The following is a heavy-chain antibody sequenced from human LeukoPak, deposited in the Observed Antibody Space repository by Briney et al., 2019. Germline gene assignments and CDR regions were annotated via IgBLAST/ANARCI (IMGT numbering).Heavy chain of an antibody. D-gene: IGHD6-6*01. J-gene: IGHJ4*02. CDR2: IYYSGST. Sequence: SETLSLTCTVSGGSISSSNYYWAWIRQPPGKGLEWIGNIYYSGSTYYNPSLKSRVTISIDTSKNQFSLKLTSVTAADTAVYYCARQIRSSLFPRDYFDYWGQGTLVTVSS. CDR1: GGSISSSNYY. V-gene: IGHV4-39*01. CDR3: ARQIRSSLFPRDYFDY.